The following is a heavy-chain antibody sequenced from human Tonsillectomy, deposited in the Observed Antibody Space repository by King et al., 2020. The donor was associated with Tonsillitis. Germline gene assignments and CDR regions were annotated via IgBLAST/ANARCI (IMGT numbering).Heavy chain of an antibody. CDR1: GFTFSSYG. Sequence: VQLVESGGGVVQPGRSLRLSCAASGFTFSSYGMHWVRQAPGKGLEWVAVISYDGSNKYYADSVKGRFTISRANSKNTLYLQMNSLRAEDTAVYYCAKGCGGDCSGWHYWGQGTLVTVSS. V-gene: IGHV3-30*18. CDR2: ISYDGSNK. J-gene: IGHJ4*02. D-gene: IGHD2-21*02. CDR3: AKGCGGDCSGWHY.